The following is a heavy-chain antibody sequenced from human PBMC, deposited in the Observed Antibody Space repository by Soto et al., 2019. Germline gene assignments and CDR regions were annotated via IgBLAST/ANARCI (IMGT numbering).Heavy chain of an antibody. CDR1: GGSISSYY. CDR3: ARHDLELSPYGSGIILGWFDP. Sequence: PSETLSLTCTVSGGSISSYYWSWIRQPPGKGLEWIGYIYYSGSTNYNPSLKSRVTISVDTSKNQFSLKLSSVTAADTAVYYCARHDLELSPYGSGIILGWFDPWGQGTLVTVSS. CDR2: IYYSGST. V-gene: IGHV4-59*08. D-gene: IGHD3-10*01. J-gene: IGHJ5*02.